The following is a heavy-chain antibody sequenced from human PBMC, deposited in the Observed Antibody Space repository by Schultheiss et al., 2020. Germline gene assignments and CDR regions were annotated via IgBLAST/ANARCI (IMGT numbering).Heavy chain of an antibody. J-gene: IGHJ6*02. CDR2: IYYSGST. Sequence: SETLSLTCAVYGGSFSGYYWGWIRQPPGKGLEWIGNIYYSGSTNYNPSLKSRVTISVDTSKNQFSLKLSSVTAADTAVYYCAREGCSSTSCYRNLRFLEWPPPHYYYYGMDVWGQGTTVTVSS. V-gene: IGHV4-34*11. D-gene: IGHD2-2*01. CDR1: GGSFSGYY. CDR3: AREGCSSTSCYRNLRFLEWPPPHYYYYGMDV.